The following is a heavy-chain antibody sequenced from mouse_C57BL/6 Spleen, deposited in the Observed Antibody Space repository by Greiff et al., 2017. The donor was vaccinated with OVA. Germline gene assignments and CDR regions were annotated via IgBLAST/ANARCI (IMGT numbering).Heavy chain of an antibody. D-gene: IGHD2-5*01. Sequence: QVQLKESGAELVKPGASVKLSCKASGYTFTEYTIHWVKQRSGQGLEWIGWFYPGRGSIKYNEKFKDKATLTADKSSSTVYMELSRLTSEDSAVYFCARPGGYYSNYPYAMDYWGQGTSVTVSS. CDR1: GYTFTEYT. CDR2: FYPGRGSI. V-gene: IGHV1-62-2*01. J-gene: IGHJ4*01. CDR3: ARPGGYYSNYPYAMDY.